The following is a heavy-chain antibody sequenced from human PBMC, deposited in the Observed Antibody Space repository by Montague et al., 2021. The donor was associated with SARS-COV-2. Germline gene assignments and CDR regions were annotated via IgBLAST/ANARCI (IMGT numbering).Heavy chain of an antibody. CDR3: ARDNYDYVWGSYRYIY. Sequence: SLRLSCAASGFTFSSYAMHWVRQAPGKGLEWVAVISYDGSNQYYSDSXXGRFTISRDNSKNTLYLQMNSLRAEDTAVYYCARDNYDYVWGSYRYIYWGQGTLVTVSS. V-gene: IGHV3-30*04. CDR1: GFTFSSYA. J-gene: IGHJ4*02. D-gene: IGHD3-16*02. CDR2: ISYDGSNQ.